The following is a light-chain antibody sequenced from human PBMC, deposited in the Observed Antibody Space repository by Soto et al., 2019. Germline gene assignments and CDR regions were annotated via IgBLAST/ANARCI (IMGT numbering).Light chain of an antibody. Sequence: QAVVTQPASVSGSPGQSITISCTGTSSDVGGGNYVSWYQKHPGKAPKLMIYDVTNRPSALSYRFSGSKSGNTASLTISGLQADDEADYYCSSYTPTYTLIFGGGTKVTVL. CDR1: SSDVGGGNY. V-gene: IGLV2-14*01. J-gene: IGLJ2*01. CDR2: DVT. CDR3: SSYTPTYTLI.